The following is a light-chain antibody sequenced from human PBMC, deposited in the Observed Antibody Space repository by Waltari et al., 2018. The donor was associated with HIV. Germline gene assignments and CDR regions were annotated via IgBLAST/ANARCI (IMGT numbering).Light chain of an antibody. Sequence: QSALTQPASVSGSPGQWITISCTGTNSDIGVYNFVSWYQQHPGKAPKRIIFEVSNRPSGVSDRFSGSKSGNTASLTISGLQAEDEADYYCSSYRNSRTWVFGGGTKLTVL. CDR3: SSYRNSRTWV. J-gene: IGLJ3*02. V-gene: IGLV2-14*01. CDR1: NSDIGVYNF. CDR2: EVS.